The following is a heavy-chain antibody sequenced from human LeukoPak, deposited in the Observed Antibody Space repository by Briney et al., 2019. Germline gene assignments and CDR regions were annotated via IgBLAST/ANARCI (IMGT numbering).Heavy chain of an antibody. Sequence: GGSLRLSCAASGFTFSNYNMDWVRQAPGKGLEWVSTISSTSTYEYSAESVKGRFTISRDNAKNSLYLQMNSLRAEDTAVYYCARRLSWTLSFDYWGQGTLVTVSS. CDR1: GFTFSNYN. J-gene: IGHJ4*02. D-gene: IGHD3/OR15-3a*01. CDR2: ISSTSTYE. V-gene: IGHV3-21*01. CDR3: ARRLSWTLSFDY.